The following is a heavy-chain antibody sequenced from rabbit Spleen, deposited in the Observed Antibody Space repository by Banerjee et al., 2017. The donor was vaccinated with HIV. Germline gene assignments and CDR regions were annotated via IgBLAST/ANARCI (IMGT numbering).Heavy chain of an antibody. Sequence: EESGGDLVKPDGSLTLTCTASGLSFSNSYRIFWVRQAPGKGLEWIGLIEPIFGTTKYANWVNGRFPVSSHNAQNTLYLQVKSLTAADTATYFCARGSAAMTMVITGFYFNLWGPGTLVTVS. CDR1: GLSFSNSYR. CDR2: IEPIFGTT. V-gene: IGHV1S45*01. J-gene: IGHJ4*01. CDR3: ARGSAAMTMVITGFYFNL. D-gene: IGHD2-1*01.